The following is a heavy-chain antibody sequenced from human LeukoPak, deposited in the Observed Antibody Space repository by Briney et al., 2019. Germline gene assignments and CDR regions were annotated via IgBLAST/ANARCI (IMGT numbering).Heavy chain of an antibody. CDR1: GFAFSSYA. J-gene: IGHJ4*02. CDR2: INEGGSDA. Sequence: GGSLRLSCAASGFAFSSYAMSWVRRAPGKGLEWVSIINEGGSDAYYADSVKGRFTISRDNSKKTLHLQMNSLRVEDTAVYYCAREKEVGFGETNGYWGQGTLVTVSS. V-gene: IGHV3-23*01. CDR3: AREKEVGFGETNGY. D-gene: IGHD1-26*01.